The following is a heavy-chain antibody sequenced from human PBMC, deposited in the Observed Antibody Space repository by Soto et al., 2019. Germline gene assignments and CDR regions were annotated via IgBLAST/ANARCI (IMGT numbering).Heavy chain of an antibody. J-gene: IGHJ6*03. Sequence: GGSLRLSCAASGFTFSSYGMHWVRQAPGKGLEWVAVIWYDGSNKYYADSVKGRFTISRDNSKNTLYLQMNSLRAEDTAVYYCGRVGPVVRVHYYYYYMDVWGKGTRFTVSS. CDR2: IWYDGSNK. CDR1: GFTFSSYG. V-gene: IGHV3-33*01. D-gene: IGHD3-10*01. CDR3: GRVGPVVRVHYYYYYMDV.